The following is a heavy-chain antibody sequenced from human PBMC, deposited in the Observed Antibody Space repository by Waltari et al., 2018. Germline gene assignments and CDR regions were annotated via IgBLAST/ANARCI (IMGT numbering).Heavy chain of an antibody. D-gene: IGHD3-3*01. Sequence: QLQLQESGQGLVKPWETLSLTCTVSVGSIGSSSHYWGWVRQPPGKGLEWIGSIYYSGSTYYNPSLKSRVTISVDTSKNQFSLKLSSVTAADTAVYYCARTIFGVVILAFDIWGQGTMVTVSS. J-gene: IGHJ3*02. CDR2: IYYSGST. CDR1: VGSIGSSSHY. CDR3: ARTIFGVVILAFDI. V-gene: IGHV4-39*01.